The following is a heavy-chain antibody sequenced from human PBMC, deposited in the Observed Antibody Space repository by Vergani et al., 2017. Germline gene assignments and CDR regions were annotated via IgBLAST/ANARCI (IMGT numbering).Heavy chain of an antibody. V-gene: IGHV3-7*01. Sequence: EVQLVESGGGLVQPGRSLRLSCAASGFTFNRYWMSWVRQAPGKGLEWVANIKQDVSEEHYVDSVKGRFTISRDKSQNTVNLQMNSLRTEDTAVYFCANSVIAGNVGVAYFGMDVWGRGTTVTVSS. J-gene: IGHJ6*02. CDR2: IKQDVSEE. D-gene: IGHD2/OR15-2a*01. CDR3: ANSVIAGNVGVAYFGMDV. CDR1: GFTFNRYW.